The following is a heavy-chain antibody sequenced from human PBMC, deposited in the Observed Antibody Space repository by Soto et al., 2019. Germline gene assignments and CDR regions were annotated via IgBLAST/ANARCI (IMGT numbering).Heavy chain of an antibody. Sequence: PSETLSLTCAVYGGSFSGYHWSWIRQPPGKGLEWIGEINHSGSTNYNPSLKSRVTISVDTSKNQFSLKLSSVTAADTAVYYCARALRLYYYYYYYMDVWGKGTTVT. D-gene: IGHD3-3*01. CDR2: INHSGST. J-gene: IGHJ6*03. V-gene: IGHV4-34*01. CDR1: GGSFSGYH. CDR3: ARALRLYYYYYYYMDV.